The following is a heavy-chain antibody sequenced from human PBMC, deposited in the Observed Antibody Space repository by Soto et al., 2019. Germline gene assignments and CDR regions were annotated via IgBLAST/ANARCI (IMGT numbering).Heavy chain of an antibody. CDR3: ARGGEIYRSSWYGPARRPTYYYYGMDV. V-gene: IGHV1-69*01. CDR1: GGTFSSYA. Sequence: QVQLVQSGAEVKKPGSSVKVSCKASGGTFSSYAISWVRQAPGQGLEWMGGIIPIFGTANYAQKFQGSVTITADESTSTAYMELSSLRSEDTAVYYCARGGEIYRSSWYGPARRPTYYYYGMDVWGQGTTVTVSS. J-gene: IGHJ6*02. CDR2: IIPIFGTA. D-gene: IGHD6-13*01.